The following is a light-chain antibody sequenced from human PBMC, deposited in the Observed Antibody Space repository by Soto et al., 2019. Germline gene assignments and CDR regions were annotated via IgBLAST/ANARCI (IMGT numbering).Light chain of an antibody. CDR1: QSVSTR. CDR2: DAS. Sequence: DSQMTQSPLSVSASVGDRVTISCRASQSVSTRLAWYQQKPGKAPKVLIYDASSWAGGVPSRFTGSGSGTEFTLTINSLQPDDFATYYCQQYSVYWTFGQGTKVDIK. CDR3: QQYSVYWT. J-gene: IGKJ1*01. V-gene: IGKV1-5*01.